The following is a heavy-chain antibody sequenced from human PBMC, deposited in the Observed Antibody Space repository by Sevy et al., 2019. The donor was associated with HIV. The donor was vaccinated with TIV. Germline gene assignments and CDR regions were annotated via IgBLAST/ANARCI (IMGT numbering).Heavy chain of an antibody. D-gene: IGHD6-25*01. Sequence: ASGKVSCKASGGTFSSYAISWVRQAPGQGLEWMGGIIPIFGTANYAQKFQGRVTITADKSTSTAYMELSSLRSEDTAVYYCARGGPNPAGTYYYYYMDVWGKGTTVTVSS. CDR3: ARGGPNPAGTYYYYYMDV. CDR2: IIPIFGTA. J-gene: IGHJ6*03. V-gene: IGHV1-69*06. CDR1: GGTFSSYA.